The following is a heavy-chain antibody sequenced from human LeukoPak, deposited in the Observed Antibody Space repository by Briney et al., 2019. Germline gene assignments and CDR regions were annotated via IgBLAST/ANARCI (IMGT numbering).Heavy chain of an antibody. CDR2: ISYDGSNK. J-gene: IGHJ6*04. Sequence: PGGSLRLSCAASGFTFSSYAMHWVRQAPGKGLEWVAVISYDGSNKYYADSVKGRFTISRDDARNMLYLQMNSLTAEDTAVYHCARPVSPGNRNALVVWGKGTTVTVSS. D-gene: IGHD1-14*01. CDR1: GFTFSSYA. V-gene: IGHV3-30*04. CDR3: ARPVSPGNRNALVV.